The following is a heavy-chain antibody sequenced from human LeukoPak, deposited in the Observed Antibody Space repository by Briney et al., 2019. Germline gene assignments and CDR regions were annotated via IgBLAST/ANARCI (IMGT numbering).Heavy chain of an antibody. CDR3: AADRGTMVRGVIHYYYGMDV. J-gene: IGHJ6*02. CDR2: IVVGSGNT. D-gene: IGHD3-10*01. Sequence: SVKVCCKASGFTFTSSAMQWVRQARGQRLGWIGWIVVGSGNTNYAQKYQKRVTITRDMSTSTASMERSSLRSEHTAVYYCAADRGTMVRGVIHYYYGMDVWGQGTTVTVSS. V-gene: IGHV1-58*02. CDR1: GFTFTSSA.